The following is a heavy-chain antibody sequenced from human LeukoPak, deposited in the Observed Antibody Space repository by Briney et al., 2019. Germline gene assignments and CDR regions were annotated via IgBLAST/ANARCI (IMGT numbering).Heavy chain of an antibody. D-gene: IGHD3-9*01. J-gene: IGHJ5*02. CDR1: GYTFTSYY. V-gene: IGHV1-46*01. CDR3: ARALYDILTGYYSNWFDP. CDR2: INPSGGST. Sequence: ASVKVSCKASGYTFTSYYMHWVRQAPGQGLEWMGIINPSGGSTSYAQKFQGRVTMTRDTSTSTVYMELSSLRSEDTAVYYCARALYDILTGYYSNWFDPWGQGTLVTVSS.